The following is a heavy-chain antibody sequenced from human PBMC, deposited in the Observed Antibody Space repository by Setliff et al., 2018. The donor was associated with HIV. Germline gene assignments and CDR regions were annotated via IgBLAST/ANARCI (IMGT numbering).Heavy chain of an antibody. CDR2: IYHSGST. Sequence: SETLSLTCTVSGGSISSTSYYWGWIRQPPGKGLEWIGSIYHSGSTYYNPSLQSRVTISVDTSKNQFSLKLSSVTAADTAVYYCARGAIAAAGTDYWGQGTLVTVSS. J-gene: IGHJ4*02. V-gene: IGHV4-39*07. CDR1: GGSISSTSYY. D-gene: IGHD6-13*01. CDR3: ARGAIAAAGTDY.